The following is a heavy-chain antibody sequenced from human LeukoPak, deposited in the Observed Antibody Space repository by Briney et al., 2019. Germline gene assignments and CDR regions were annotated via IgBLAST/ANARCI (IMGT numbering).Heavy chain of an antibody. CDR2: SKSKADDGTA. CDR1: GHSFTNAW. CDR3: TTEGRVDGDYVWFDP. V-gene: IGHV3-15*01. J-gene: IGHJ5*02. D-gene: IGHD4-17*01. Sequence: AESLTLSCAVSGHSFTNAWSKGLRQAPPRERVWVVGSKSKADDGTADYAAAVKGRFIISRDDSTNTLSLLMYSLKIADTTVYYCTTEGRVDGDYVWFDPWGQGTLVTVSS.